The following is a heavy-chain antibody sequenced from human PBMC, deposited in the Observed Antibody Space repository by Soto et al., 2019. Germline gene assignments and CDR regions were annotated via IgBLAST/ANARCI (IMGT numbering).Heavy chain of an antibody. J-gene: IGHJ4*02. CDR2: ISASGSSV. Sequence: EVQLLESGGALVQPGGSLRLSCEASGFSLGRYAMSWVRQAPGKGLEWISVISASGSSVSYADSVKGRFTISKDNSENTLLLQVNSLRVEDTAVYYCAKDYDYDSTGLFFDAWGQGTLVTVSS. D-gene: IGHD3-22*01. CDR3: AKDYDYDSTGLFFDA. CDR1: GFSLGRYA. V-gene: IGHV3-23*01.